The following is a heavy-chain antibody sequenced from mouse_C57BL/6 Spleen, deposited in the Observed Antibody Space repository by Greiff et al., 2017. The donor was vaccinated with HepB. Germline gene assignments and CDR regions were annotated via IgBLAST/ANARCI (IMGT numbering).Heavy chain of an antibody. D-gene: IGHD1-1*02. CDR2: IDPSDSET. CDR3: ARGYDSYAMDY. V-gene: IGHV1-52*01. J-gene: IGHJ4*01. CDR1: GYTFTSYW. Sequence: QVQLKQPGAELVRPGSSVKLSCKASGYTFTSYWMHWVKQRPIQGLEWIGNIDPSDSETHYNQKFKDKATLTVDKSSSTAYMQLSSLTSEDSAVYYCARGYDSYAMDYWCQGTSVTVSS.